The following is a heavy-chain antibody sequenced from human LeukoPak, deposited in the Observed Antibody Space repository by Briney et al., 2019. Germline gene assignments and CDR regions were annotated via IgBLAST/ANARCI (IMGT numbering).Heavy chain of an antibody. CDR1: GGSISSGGYY. CDR3: ARGYYDSSGYERPDY. J-gene: IGHJ4*02. D-gene: IGHD3-22*01. CDR2: IYYSGST. Sequence: PSQTLSLTCTVSGGSISSGGYYWSWIRQHPGKGLEWIGYIYYSGSTYYNPSLKSRVTISVDTSKNQFSLKLSSVTAADTAVYYCARGYYDSSGYERPDYWGQGTLVTVSS. V-gene: IGHV4-30-4*08.